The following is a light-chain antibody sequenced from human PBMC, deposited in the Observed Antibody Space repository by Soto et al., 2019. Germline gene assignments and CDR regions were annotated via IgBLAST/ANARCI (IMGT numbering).Light chain of an antibody. V-gene: IGLV1-44*01. J-gene: IGLJ3*02. CDR3: AAWDDSRSGWV. CDR1: TSDIGTNT. CDR2: KNN. Sequence: QSVLTQPPSVSGTPGQWVSISCSGSTSDIGTNTVTWYQQVPGTAPRMIIYKNNERPPGVPGRFSGSKSGTSASLAISGLRSEDEADYHCAAWDDSRSGWVFGGGTKLTVL.